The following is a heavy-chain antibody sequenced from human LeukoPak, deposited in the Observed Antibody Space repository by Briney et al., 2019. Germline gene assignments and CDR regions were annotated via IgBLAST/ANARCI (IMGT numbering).Heavy chain of an antibody. D-gene: IGHD3-22*01. J-gene: IGHJ4*02. CDR1: GFTFSSYG. CDR3: AKAMYYYDSSGSFVDY. Sequence: GGSLRLSCAASGFTFSSYGMHWVRQAPGKGLEWVAVISYDGSNKYYADSVKGRFTISRDNSKNTLYLQMSSLRAEDTAVYYCAKAMYYYDSSGSFVDYWGQGTPVTVSS. V-gene: IGHV3-30*18. CDR2: ISYDGSNK.